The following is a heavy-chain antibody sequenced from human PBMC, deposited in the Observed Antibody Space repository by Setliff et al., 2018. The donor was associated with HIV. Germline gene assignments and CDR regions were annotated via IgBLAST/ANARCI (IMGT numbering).Heavy chain of an antibody. V-gene: IGHV3-7*03. CDR1: GFTFGNFW. CDR3: ARVLLITNAVYGVVSNRFDP. CDR2: ISPDGTRN. J-gene: IGHJ5*02. D-gene: IGHD3-3*01. Sequence: PGESLKISCAASGFTFGNFWMHWVRQAPGKGLEWVASISPDGTRNHCVGSVEGRFTASRDNAKSSLYLQMNSLRAEDTAVYFCARVLLITNAVYGVVSNRFDPWGRGSQVTVSS.